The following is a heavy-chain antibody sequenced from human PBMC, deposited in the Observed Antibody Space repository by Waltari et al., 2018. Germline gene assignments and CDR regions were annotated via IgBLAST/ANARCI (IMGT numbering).Heavy chain of an antibody. Sequence: QVQLVQSGAEVKKPGASVKVYCKASGYTFTGYHMHWVRHAPGQGLEWRGWINPNSGGTNYAQKFQGRVTMTRDTSISTAYMELSRLRSDDTAVYYCARVEWRWLQSYAFDIWGQGTMVTVSS. D-gene: IGHD5-12*01. CDR2: INPNSGGT. CDR1: GYTFTGYH. J-gene: IGHJ3*02. V-gene: IGHV1-2*02. CDR3: ARVEWRWLQSYAFDI.